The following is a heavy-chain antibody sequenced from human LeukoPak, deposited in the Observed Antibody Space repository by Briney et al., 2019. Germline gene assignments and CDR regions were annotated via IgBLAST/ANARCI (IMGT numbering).Heavy chain of an antibody. CDR1: GFTFSSYA. CDR2: ISGSGGST. Sequence: PGGSLRLSCAASGFTFSSYAMSWVRQAPGKGLEWVSAISGSGGSTYYADSVKGRFTISRDNSKNTLYLQMNGLRAEDTAVYYCAKTIRWIQLWSLDYWGQGTLVTVSS. D-gene: IGHD5-18*01. V-gene: IGHV3-23*01. J-gene: IGHJ4*02. CDR3: AKTIRWIQLWSLDY.